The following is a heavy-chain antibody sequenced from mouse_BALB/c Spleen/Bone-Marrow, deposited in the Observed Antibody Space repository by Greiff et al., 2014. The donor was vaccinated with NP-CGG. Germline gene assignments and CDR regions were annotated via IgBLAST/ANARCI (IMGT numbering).Heavy chain of an antibody. V-gene: IGHV1S30*01. Sequence: EVQLQQSGPELVKPGPSVKISCKASGYSFTGYYMHWVKQSHGKSLEWIGEINPYNGGTSYNQKFKGKATLTVDTSSSTAFMELHSLTSEDSSVYYCARQLYGNYAYWGQGTLSLSLQ. CDR2: INPYNGGT. CDR3: ARQLYGNYAY. D-gene: IGHD2-10*02. CDR1: GYSFTGYY. J-gene: IGHJ3*01.